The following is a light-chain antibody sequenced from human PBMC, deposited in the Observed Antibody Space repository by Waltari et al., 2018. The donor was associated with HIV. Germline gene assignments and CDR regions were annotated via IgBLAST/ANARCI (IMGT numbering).Light chain of an antibody. V-gene: IGLV2-14*01. CDR3: SSYTSSSTLV. J-gene: IGLJ1*01. Sequence: QSALTQPASVSGSPGQSITIPCTGTTSDVGAYKYVPWYQQHPGTAPKLMIYEVSNRPSGVSNRFSGSKSGNTASLTISGLQAEDEADYFCSSYTSSSTLVFGSGTKVTVL. CDR1: TSDVGAYKY. CDR2: EVS.